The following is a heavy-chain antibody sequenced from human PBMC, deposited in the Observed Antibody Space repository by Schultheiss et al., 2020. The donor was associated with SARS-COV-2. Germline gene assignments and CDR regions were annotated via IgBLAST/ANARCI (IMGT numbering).Heavy chain of an antibody. D-gene: IGHD3-16*01. CDR3: ARGGGLGFRHVFDI. CDR2: IYYSGST. Sequence: SQTLSLTCTVSGGSISSYYWSWIRQPPGKGLEWIGYIYYSGSTNYNPSLKSRVTISVDTSKNQFSLKLSSVTAADTVVYYCARGGGLGFRHVFDIWGQGTMVTVSS. V-gene: IGHV4-59*08. CDR1: GGSISSYY. J-gene: IGHJ3*02.